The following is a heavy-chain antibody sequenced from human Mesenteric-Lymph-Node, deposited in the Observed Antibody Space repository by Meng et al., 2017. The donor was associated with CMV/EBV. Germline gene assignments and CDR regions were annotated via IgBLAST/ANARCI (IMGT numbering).Heavy chain of an antibody. J-gene: IGHJ4*02. CDR3: AHSSGIAAAGPFYFDY. CDR2: IYWDDDK. D-gene: IGHD6-13*01. CDR1: GFSLSTSGVG. Sequence: QITLTESGPTRGKPTQTPTLTCTFPGFSLSTSGVGVGWIRQPPGKALEWLALIYWDDDKLYSPSLKSRLTITKDTSKKQVVLTMTNMDPVDTATYYCAHSSGIAAAGPFYFDYWGQGTLVTVSS. V-gene: IGHV2-5*02.